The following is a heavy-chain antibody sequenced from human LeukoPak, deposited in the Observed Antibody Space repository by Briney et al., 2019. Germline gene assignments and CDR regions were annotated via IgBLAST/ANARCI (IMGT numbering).Heavy chain of an antibody. J-gene: IGHJ4*02. D-gene: IGHD6-19*01. CDR2: IHYSGST. Sequence: SQTLSLTCTVSGDSISSGDHYWGWIRQPPGKGLEWIGYIHYSGSTYYNPSLKSRVIISGDMSNNQFSLSLNSLTAADSAMYYCARAAAGTNSWYYFDYWGQGTLVTVSS. V-gene: IGHV4-30-4*01. CDR3: ARAAAGTNSWYYFDY. CDR1: GDSISSGDHY.